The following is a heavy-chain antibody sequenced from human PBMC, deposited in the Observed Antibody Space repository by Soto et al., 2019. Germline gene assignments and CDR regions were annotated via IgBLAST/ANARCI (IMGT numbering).Heavy chain of an antibody. V-gene: IGHV3-30-3*01. J-gene: IGHJ5*02. CDR3: ARESGIAAAGTHWFDP. CDR2: ISYDGSNK. Sequence: GGSLRLSCAASGFTFSSYAMHWVRQAPGKGLEWVAVISYDGSNKYYADSVKGRFTISRDNSKNTLYLQMNSLRAEDTAVYYCARESGIAAAGTHWFDPWGQGTLVTVSS. D-gene: IGHD6-13*01. CDR1: GFTFSSYA.